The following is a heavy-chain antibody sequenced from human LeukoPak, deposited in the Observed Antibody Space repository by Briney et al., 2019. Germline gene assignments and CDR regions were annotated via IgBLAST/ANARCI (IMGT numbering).Heavy chain of an antibody. Sequence: SVKVSCKASGGTFSSYAISWVRQAPGQGLEWMGGIIPIFGTANYAQKFQGRVTITADKSTSTAYMELSSLRSEDTAVYYCAREGGTNCSSTSCYALTWFDPWGQGTLVTVSS. J-gene: IGHJ5*02. V-gene: IGHV1-69*06. CDR3: AREGGTNCSSTSCYALTWFDP. CDR1: GGTFSSYA. CDR2: IIPIFGTA. D-gene: IGHD2-2*01.